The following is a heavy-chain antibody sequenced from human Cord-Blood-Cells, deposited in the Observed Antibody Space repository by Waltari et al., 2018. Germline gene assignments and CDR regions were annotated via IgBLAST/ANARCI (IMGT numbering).Heavy chain of an antibody. CDR3: ARHVLQSGSYYFDY. CDR2: INHSGST. CDR1: GGSFSGYY. J-gene: IGHJ4*02. D-gene: IGHD1-26*01. V-gene: IGHV4-34*01. Sequence: QVQLQQWGAGLLKPSETLSLTCAVYGGSFSGYYWSWIRQPPGKGLEWIGEINHSGSTNYNPSLKSRVTISVDTSKNQFSLKLSSVTAVDTAVYYCARHVLQSGSYYFDYWGQGTLVTVSS.